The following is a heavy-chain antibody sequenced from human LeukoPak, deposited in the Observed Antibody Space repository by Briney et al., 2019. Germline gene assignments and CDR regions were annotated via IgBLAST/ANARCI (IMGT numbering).Heavy chain of an antibody. V-gene: IGHV4-39*01. CDR2: IYYSGST. CDR3: ARPSSWSNWFDP. D-gene: IGHD6-13*01. Sequence: SETLSLTCTVSGGSISSSSYYWGWIRQPPGKGQEWIGSIYYSGSTYYNPSLKSRVTISVDTSKNQFSLKLSSVTAADTAVYYCARPSSWSNWFDPWGQGTLVTVSS. CDR1: GGSISSSSYY. J-gene: IGHJ5*02.